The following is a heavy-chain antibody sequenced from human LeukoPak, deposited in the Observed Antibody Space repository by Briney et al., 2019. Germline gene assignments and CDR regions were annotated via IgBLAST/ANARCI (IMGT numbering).Heavy chain of an antibody. V-gene: IGHV4-38-2*02. D-gene: IGHD5-24*01. J-gene: IGHJ4*02. Sequence: SETLSLTCTVSGYSISSSYYWGWIRQPPGKGLEWIGSIYYSGSTYYNPSLKSRVTISVDTSKNQFSLKLSSVTAADTAVYYCARDRGDNIDYWGQGTLVTVSS. CDR2: IYYSGST. CDR3: ARDRGDNIDY. CDR1: GYSISSSYY.